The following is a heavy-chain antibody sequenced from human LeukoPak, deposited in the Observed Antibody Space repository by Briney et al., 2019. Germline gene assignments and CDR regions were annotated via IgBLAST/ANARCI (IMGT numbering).Heavy chain of an antibody. CDR2: ISGSGGST. CDR3: AKGILAWFDP. CDR1: GFTFDDYG. V-gene: IGHV3-23*01. J-gene: IGHJ5*02. Sequence: PGGSLRLSCAASGFTFDDYGMSWVRQAPGKGLEWVSAISGSGGSTYYADSVKGRFTISRDNSKNTLYLQMNSLRAEDTAVYYCAKGILAWFDPWGQGTLVTVSS. D-gene: IGHD1-26*01.